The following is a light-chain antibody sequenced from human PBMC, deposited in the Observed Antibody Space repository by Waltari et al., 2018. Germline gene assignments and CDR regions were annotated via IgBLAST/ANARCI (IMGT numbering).Light chain of an antibody. CDR3: QTWGMNIQV. J-gene: IGLJ3*02. CDR2: VNSDGGH. CDR1: GAYSAYA. V-gene: IGLV4-69*01. Sequence: QLVLTQSPSASASLGASVKLTCTLTGAYSAYAIAWHQLQPEKGPRYLMNVNSDGGHDKADGIPERFSGSSAGAERYLIISRLQSDDEADYFCQTWGMNIQVFGGGTRLTVL.